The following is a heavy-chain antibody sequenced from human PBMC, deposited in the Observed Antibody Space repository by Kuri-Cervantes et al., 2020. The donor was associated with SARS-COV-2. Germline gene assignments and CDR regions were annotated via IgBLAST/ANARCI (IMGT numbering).Heavy chain of an antibody. CDR3: ASRNDMITFGGVIVMGFDY. J-gene: IGHJ4*02. D-gene: IGHD3-16*02. V-gene: IGHV3-21*01. CDR2: ISSSSSYI. CDR1: GFTFSSYS. Sequence: GESLKISCAASGFTFSSYSMNWVRQAPGKGLEWVSSISSSSSYIYYADSVKGRFTISRDNAKNSLYLQMNSLRAEDTAVYYCASRNDMITFGGVIVMGFDYWGQGTLVTVSS.